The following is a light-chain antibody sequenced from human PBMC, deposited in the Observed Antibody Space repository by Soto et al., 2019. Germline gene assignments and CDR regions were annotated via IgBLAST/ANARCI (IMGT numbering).Light chain of an antibody. J-gene: IGLJ2*01. CDR3: SSYTSSSTPHVV. CDR1: SSDVGGYNY. V-gene: IGLV2-14*01. CDR2: DVS. Sequence: QSALTQPASVSGYPGQSITISCTGTSSDVGGYNYVSWYQQHPGKAPKLMIYDVSNRPSGVSNRFSGSKSGNTASLTISGLQAEDEPDYYCSSYTSSSTPHVVFGGGTKLTVL.